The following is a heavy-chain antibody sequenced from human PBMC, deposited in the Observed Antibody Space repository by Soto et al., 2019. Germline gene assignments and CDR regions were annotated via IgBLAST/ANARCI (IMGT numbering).Heavy chain of an antibody. Sequence: ASVKVSCKASGYTFTSYGISWVRQAPEQGLEWMGWISAYNGNTNYAQKLQGRVTMTTDTSTSTAYMELRSLRSDDTAVYYCARDDPIAVAGTDYYYYGMDVWGQGTTVTV. CDR3: ARDDPIAVAGTDYYYYGMDV. V-gene: IGHV1-18*01. D-gene: IGHD6-19*01. J-gene: IGHJ6*02. CDR2: ISAYNGNT. CDR1: GYTFTSYG.